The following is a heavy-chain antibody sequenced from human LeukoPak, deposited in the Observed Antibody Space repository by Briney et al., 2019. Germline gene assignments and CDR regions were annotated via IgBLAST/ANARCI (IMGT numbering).Heavy chain of an antibody. V-gene: IGHV4-34*01. J-gene: IGHJ6*02. CDR1: GGSFSGYY. CDR2: IYHSGST. Sequence: SETLSLTCAVYGGSFSGYYWSWIRQPPGKGLEWIGEIYHSGSTNYNPSLKSRVTISVDKSKNQFSLKLSSVTAADTAVYYCARRTLYYYGMDVWGQGTTVTVSS. CDR3: ARRTLYYYGMDV.